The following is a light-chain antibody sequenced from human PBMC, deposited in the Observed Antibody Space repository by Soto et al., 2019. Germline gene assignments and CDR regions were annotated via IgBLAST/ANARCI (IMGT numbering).Light chain of an antibody. CDR2: EVS. CDR3: SSYTSSSTPYV. V-gene: IGLV2-14*01. CDR1: SSDVGFYNY. J-gene: IGLJ1*01. Sequence: QSVLTQPASVSGSPGQSITISCTGTSSDVGFYNYVSWYQQHPGKAPKLMIHEVSKRPSGVSNRFSGSKSGNTASLTISGLQAEDEADYYCSSYTSSSTPYVFGTGTKVTVL.